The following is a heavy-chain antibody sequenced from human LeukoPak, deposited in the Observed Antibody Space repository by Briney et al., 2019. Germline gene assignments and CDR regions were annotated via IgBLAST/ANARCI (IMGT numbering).Heavy chain of an antibody. D-gene: IGHD3-22*01. J-gene: IGHJ5*02. CDR3: ARDLGQYYDTSDNWFDP. CDR1: GYTFTGYY. CDR2: INPNSGGT. Sequence: ASVKVSCKASGYTFTGYYMHWVRQAPGQGLEWMGWINPNSGGTNYAQKFQGRVTMTRDTSISTAYMELSRLRSDDTAVYYCARDLGQYYDTSDNWFDPWGQGTLVTVSS. V-gene: IGHV1-2*02.